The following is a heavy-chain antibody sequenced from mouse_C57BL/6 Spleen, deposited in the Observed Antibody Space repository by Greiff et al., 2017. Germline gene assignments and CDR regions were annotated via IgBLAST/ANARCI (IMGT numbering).Heavy chain of an antibody. D-gene: IGHD1-1*01. CDR2: IYPSDSET. CDR3: AKEGSYYYGSRGYAMDY. V-gene: IGHV1-61*01. CDR1: GYTFTSYW. J-gene: IGHJ4*01. Sequence: QVQLQQSGAELVRPGSSVKLSCKASGYTFTSYWMDWVKQRPGQGLEWIGNIYPSDSETHYNQKFKDKATLTVDKSSSTAYMQLSSLTSEDSAVYYCAKEGSYYYGSRGYAMDYWGQGTSVTVSS.